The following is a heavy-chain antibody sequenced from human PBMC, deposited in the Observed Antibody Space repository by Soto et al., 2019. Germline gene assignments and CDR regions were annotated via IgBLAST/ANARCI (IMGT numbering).Heavy chain of an antibody. CDR3: AKIIDYDFCSRNTYFDY. D-gene: IGHD3-3*01. J-gene: IGHJ4*02. V-gene: IGHV3-23*01. CDR2: ISGSSGST. Sequence: GGSLRLSCAASGFTFSSYAVSWVRQAPGKGLEWVSAISGSSGSTYYADSVKGRFTISRDNSKNTLYLQMNSLRAEDTAVYYCAKIIDYDFCSRNTYFDYWGQGTLVTVSS. CDR1: GFTFSSYA.